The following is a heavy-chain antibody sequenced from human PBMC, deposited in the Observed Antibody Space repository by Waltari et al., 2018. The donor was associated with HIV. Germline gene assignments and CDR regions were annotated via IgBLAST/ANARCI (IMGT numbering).Heavy chain of an antibody. CDR1: GGSITSGSYY. J-gene: IGHJ2*01. V-gene: IGHV4-61*02. CDR2: VYISGSA. CDR3: ARGLDILTGYYHWFSDL. D-gene: IGHD3-9*01. Sequence: QVQLQESGPVLVKPSQTLSLTCTVSGGSITSGSYYWIWIRQPAGKGLEWIGRVYISGSANYNPSLRSRVTMSLDTSKNQFSLKLSSVTAADTAVYYCARGLDILTGYYHWFSDLWGRGTLVTVSS.